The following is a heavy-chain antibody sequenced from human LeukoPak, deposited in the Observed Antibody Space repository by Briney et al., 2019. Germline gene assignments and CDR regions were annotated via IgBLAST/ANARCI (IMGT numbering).Heavy chain of an antibody. D-gene: IGHD1-26*01. V-gene: IGHV1-69*05. CDR3: ARDGRLGASDY. J-gene: IGHJ4*02. CDR1: GGTFISYA. CDR2: IIPIFGTA. Sequence: GASVKVSCKASGGTFISYAISWVRQAPGQGLEWMGGIIPIFGTANYAQKFQGRVTITTDESTSTAYMELSSLRSADTAVYYCARDGRLGASDYWGQGTLVTVSS.